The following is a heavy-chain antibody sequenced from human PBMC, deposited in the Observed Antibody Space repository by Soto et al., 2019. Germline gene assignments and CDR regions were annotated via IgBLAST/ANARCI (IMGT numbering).Heavy chain of an antibody. CDR2: ISGSGGST. Sequence: GGSLRLSCAASGFTFSSYAMSWVRQAPGKGLEWVSAISGSGGSTYYADSVKGRFTISRDNSKNTLYLQMNSLRAEDTAVYYCAKFTSRWYYDFWSGSLADAFDIWGQGTMVTVSS. D-gene: IGHD3-3*01. CDR3: AKFTSRWYYDFWSGSLADAFDI. J-gene: IGHJ3*02. CDR1: GFTFSSYA. V-gene: IGHV3-23*01.